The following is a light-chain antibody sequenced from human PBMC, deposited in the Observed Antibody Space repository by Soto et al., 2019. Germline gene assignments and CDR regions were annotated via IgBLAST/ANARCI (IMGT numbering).Light chain of an antibody. J-gene: IGKJ4*01. CDR2: KAS. V-gene: IGKV1-5*03. CDR1: QTINSW. Sequence: DIQMTQSPSTLSASVGDRVTITCRASQTINSWLAWYQQKPWKAPTLLIYKASRLHGGVPSRFSGSGSGTEFTLTITGLQPDDFAVYYCQRYDSFPLTFGGGTKVE. CDR3: QRYDSFPLT.